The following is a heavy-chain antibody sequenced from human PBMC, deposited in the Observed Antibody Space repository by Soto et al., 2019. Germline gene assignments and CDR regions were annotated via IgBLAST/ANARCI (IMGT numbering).Heavy chain of an antibody. CDR2: IIPIFGTA. Sequence: QVQLVQSGAEVKKPGSSVKVSCKASGGTFSSYAISWVRQAPGQGLEWMGGIIPIFGTANYAQKFQCRLTITEDESASTGYMELSSLRSEDTAVYYCASGIGYCSSTSCPYFYGMDVLGQGNPVPVSS. V-gene: IGHV1-69*01. D-gene: IGHD2-2*01. CDR1: GGTFSSYA. J-gene: IGHJ6*02. CDR3: ASGIGYCSSTSCPYFYGMDV.